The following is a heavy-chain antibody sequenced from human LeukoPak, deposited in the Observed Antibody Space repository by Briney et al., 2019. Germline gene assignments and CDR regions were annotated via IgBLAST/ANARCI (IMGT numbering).Heavy chain of an antibody. CDR2: MNPNSGNT. D-gene: IGHD3/OR15-3a*01. V-gene: IGHV1-8*03. CDR1: GYTFTSYD. J-gene: IGHJ6*03. CDR3: ARVVRTLYYYYMDV. Sequence: ASVKVSCKASGYTFTSYDINWVRQATGQGLEWMGWMNPNSGNTGYGQKFQGRVTITRNTSISTAYMELSSLRSEDTAVYYCARVVRTLYYYYMDVWGKGTTVTVSS.